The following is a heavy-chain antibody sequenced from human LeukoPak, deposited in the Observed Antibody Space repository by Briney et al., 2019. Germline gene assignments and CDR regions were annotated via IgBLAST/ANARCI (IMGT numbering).Heavy chain of an antibody. CDR3: VSDGDDLDV. J-gene: IGHJ3*01. CDR1: GFTFRNYW. CDR2: IKGDGSKK. Sequence: GGSLRLSCAASGFTFRNYWMSWVRQAPGKGPEWVADIKGDGSKKYYVDSMKGRSTISRDNAENSLFLQMNSLRVEDTAVYYCVSDGDDLDVWGQGTMVSVSS. V-gene: IGHV3-7*01.